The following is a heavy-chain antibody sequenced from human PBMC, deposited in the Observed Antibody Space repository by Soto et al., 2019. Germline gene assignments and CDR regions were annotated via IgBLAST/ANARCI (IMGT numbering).Heavy chain of an antibody. CDR2: IIPIFGTA. V-gene: IGHV1-69*06. J-gene: IGHJ4*02. Sequence: SVKVSCKASGGTFSSYAISCVRQAPGQGLEWMGGIIPIFGTANYAQKFQGRVTITADKSTSTAYMELSSLRSEDTAVYYCARGLEYSSSSDWESAFDYWGQGTLVTVSS. CDR1: GGTFSSYA. CDR3: ARGLEYSSSSDWESAFDY. D-gene: IGHD6-6*01.